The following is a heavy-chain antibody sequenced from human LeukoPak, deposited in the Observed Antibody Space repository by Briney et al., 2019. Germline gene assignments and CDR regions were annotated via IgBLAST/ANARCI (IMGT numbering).Heavy chain of an antibody. D-gene: IGHD2-8*02. CDR1: GYRFSDYY. CDR2: IKPDSGGT. J-gene: IGHJ6*02. Sequence: ASVKVSCKASGYRFSDYYIHWVRQAPGQGLEWMGGIKPDSGGTDYAQKFKDRVTVTRDTSISTANMELSGLRSDDTAMYYCVRDKGTNWWYNMDVWGQGTMVTVSS. V-gene: IGHV1-2*02. CDR3: VRDKGTNWWYNMDV.